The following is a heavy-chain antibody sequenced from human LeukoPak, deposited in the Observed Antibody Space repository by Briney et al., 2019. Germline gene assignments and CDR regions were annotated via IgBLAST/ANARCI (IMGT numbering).Heavy chain of an antibody. CDR3: ATGYYFGSGSYGYLDY. Sequence: PGGSLRLSCAVSGFTFSSDWMHWVRQAPGKGLVWVSRINSDGSSTTYADSVKGRFTISRDNSENTLYLQMDSLRAEDTAVYYCATGYYFGSGSYGYLDYWGQGTLVTVSS. D-gene: IGHD3-10*01. CDR2: INSDGSST. J-gene: IGHJ4*02. V-gene: IGHV3-74*01. CDR1: GFTFSSDW.